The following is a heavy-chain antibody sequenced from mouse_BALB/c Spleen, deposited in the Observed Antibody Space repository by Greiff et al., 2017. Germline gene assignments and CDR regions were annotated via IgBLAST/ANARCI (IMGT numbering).Heavy chain of an antibody. CDR2: ISSGGSYT. CDR3: ARGDGSTYFDY. D-gene: IGHD1-1*01. Sequence: EVHLVESGGGLVKPGGSLKLSCAASGFTFSSYAMSWVRQSPEKRLEWVAEISSGGSYTYYPDTVTGRFTISRDNAKNTLYLEMSSLRSEDTAMYYCARGDGSTYFDYWGQGTTLTVSS. J-gene: IGHJ2*01. V-gene: IGHV5-9-4*01. CDR1: GFTFSSYA.